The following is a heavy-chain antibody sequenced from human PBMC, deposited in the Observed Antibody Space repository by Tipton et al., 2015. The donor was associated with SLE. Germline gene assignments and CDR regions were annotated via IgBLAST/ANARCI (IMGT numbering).Heavy chain of an antibody. CDR1: AGSITSSSYY. D-gene: IGHD1-7*01. CDR3: ARLKGRLELPGYHYYMDV. CDR2: ISLSGST. V-gene: IGHV4-39*01. Sequence: TLSLTCTVSAGSITSSSYYWVWIRQPPGKGLVWIGTISLSGSTHYNPSLKSPVTISVDTSKNQFSLKLRSVTAADTAVYYCARLKGRLELPGYHYYMDVWGKEATVTVSS. J-gene: IGHJ6*03.